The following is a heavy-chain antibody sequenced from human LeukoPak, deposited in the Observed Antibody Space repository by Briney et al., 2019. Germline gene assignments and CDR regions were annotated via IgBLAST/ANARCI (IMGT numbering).Heavy chain of an antibody. D-gene: IGHD3-22*01. CDR3: ARNSIPNYDSSGRHPYFDY. CDR1: GYTFTSYY. J-gene: IGHJ4*02. V-gene: IGHV1-46*01. CDR2: INPSGGST. Sequence: GASVKVSCKASGYTFTSYYMHWVRQAPGQGLEWMGIINPSGGSTSYAQKFQGRVTMTRDTSTSTVYMELSSLRSEDTAVYYCARNSIPNYDSSGRHPYFDYWGQGTLVTVSS.